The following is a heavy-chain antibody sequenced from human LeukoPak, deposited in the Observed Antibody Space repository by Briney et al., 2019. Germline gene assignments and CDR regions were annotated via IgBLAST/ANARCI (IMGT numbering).Heavy chain of an antibody. CDR1: GGTFSSYA. CDR2: IIPIFGTA. J-gene: IGHJ3*02. D-gene: IGHD3-22*01. Sequence: ASVKVSCKASGGTFSSYAISWVRQAPGQGLEWMGGIIPIFGTANYAQKFQGRVTITADKSTSTAYMELSSLRSEDTAVYYCASMGQRYYYDKMDIWGQGTMVTVSS. CDR3: ASMGQRYYYDKMDI. V-gene: IGHV1-69*06.